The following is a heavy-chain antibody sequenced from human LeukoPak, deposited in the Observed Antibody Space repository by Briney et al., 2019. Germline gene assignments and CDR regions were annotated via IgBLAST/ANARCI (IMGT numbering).Heavy chain of an antibody. CDR2: ISGRDGNT. CDR3: ATPPGLRANH. V-gene: IGHV3-23*01. Sequence: ETLSLTCTVSGGSISSSSYYWGLIRQPPGKGLEWVSAISGRDGNTYYADSVKGRFTISRDNSKNTLYLQMNSLRAEDTAVYFCATPPGLRANHWGQGTLVTVSS. D-gene: IGHD3-16*01. J-gene: IGHJ4*02. CDR1: GGSISSSSYY.